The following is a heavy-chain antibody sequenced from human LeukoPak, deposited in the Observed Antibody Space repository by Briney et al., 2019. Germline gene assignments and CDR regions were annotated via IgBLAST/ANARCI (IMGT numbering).Heavy chain of an antibody. J-gene: IGHJ5*02. D-gene: IGHD6-19*01. Sequence: SETLSLTCTVSGGSISSYYWSWIRQPLGKGLEWMGYIYYSGSTNYNPSLRSRVTISVDTSKNQFSLKLSSVTAADTAVYYCARVGSGYSSGWYVDWFDPWGQGTLVTVSS. CDR3: ARVGSGYSSGWYVDWFDP. CDR1: GGSISSYY. CDR2: IYYSGST. V-gene: IGHV4-59*01.